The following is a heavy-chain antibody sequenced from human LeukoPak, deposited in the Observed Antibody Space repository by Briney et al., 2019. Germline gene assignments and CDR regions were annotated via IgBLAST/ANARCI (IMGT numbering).Heavy chain of an antibody. CDR3: ARSGDYGSGSYYASPDAFDI. CDR1: GGSISSGGYY. J-gene: IGHJ3*02. CDR2: IYYSGST. V-gene: IGHV4-31*03. Sequence: SQTLSLTCTVSGGSISSGGYYWSWIRQHPGKGLEWIGYIYYSGSTYYNPSLKSRVTISVDTSKNQFTLKLSSVTAADTAVYYCARSGDYGSGSYYASPDAFDIWGQGTMVTVSS. D-gene: IGHD3-10*01.